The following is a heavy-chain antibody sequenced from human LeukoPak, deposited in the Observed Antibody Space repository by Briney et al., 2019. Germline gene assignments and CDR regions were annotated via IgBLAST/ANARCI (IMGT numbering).Heavy chain of an antibody. V-gene: IGHV4-59*01. CDR2: IYYSGST. CDR1: GGSISSYY. CDR3: ARVGIAARPGYMDV. D-gene: IGHD6-6*01. J-gene: IGHJ6*03. Sequence: SETLSLTCTVSGGSISSYYWSWLRQPPGQGLEWIGYIYYSGSTNYNPSLKSRVTISVDTSKNQFSLKLSSVTAADTAVYYCARVGIAARPGYMDVWGKGTTVTVSS.